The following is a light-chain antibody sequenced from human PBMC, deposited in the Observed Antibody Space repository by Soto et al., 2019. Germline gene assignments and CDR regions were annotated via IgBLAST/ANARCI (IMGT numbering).Light chain of an antibody. V-gene: IGKV3-20*01. J-gene: IGKJ3*01. CDR3: QQYGSAPFT. Sequence: EIVLTQSPGTLSLSPGERATLSCRASQSVTSTFLAWYQQKPGRAPRLLIYGASSRATGIPDRFSGSGSGTDFTLIISRLEPEDFAVYYCQQYGSAPFTFGPGTKVDIK. CDR1: QSVTSTF. CDR2: GAS.